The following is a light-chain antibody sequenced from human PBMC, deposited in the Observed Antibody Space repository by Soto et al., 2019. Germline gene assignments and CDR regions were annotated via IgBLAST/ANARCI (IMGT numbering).Light chain of an antibody. CDR3: QQYDRCPYT. CDR1: QSISNW. J-gene: IGKJ2*01. CDR2: KAS. V-gene: IGKV1-5*03. Sequence: DIQMTQSPSTLSASVGDTVTITCRASQSISNWLAWYQQKPGQAPKLLIHKASTLESGVPSRVSGSGSGTELTITISSLQPDDFATFYCQQYDRCPYTFGQGTKLEIK.